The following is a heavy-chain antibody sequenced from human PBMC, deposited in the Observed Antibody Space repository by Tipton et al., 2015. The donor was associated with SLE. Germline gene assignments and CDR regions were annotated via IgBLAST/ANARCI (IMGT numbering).Heavy chain of an antibody. D-gene: IGHD3-3*01. CDR2: INHSGST. CDR3: ARGVAIFGVVIAPDGMDV. J-gene: IGHJ6*02. V-gene: IGHV4-34*01. Sequence: TLSLTCTVSGGSISSYYWSWIRQPPGKGLEWIGEINHSGSTNYNPSLKSRVTISVDTSKNQFSLKLSFMTAADTAVYYCARGVAIFGVVIAPDGMDVWGQGTTVTVSS. CDR1: GGSISSYY.